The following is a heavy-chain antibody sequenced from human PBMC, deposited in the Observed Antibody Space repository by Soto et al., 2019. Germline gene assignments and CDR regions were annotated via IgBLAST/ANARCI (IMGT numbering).Heavy chain of an antibody. D-gene: IGHD6-19*01. CDR3: ARSSQFSTGWFDY. CDR2: ISGSGGST. CDR1: GFTFSSYA. J-gene: IGHJ4*02. Sequence: GGSLRLSCAASGFTFSSYAMNWVRQAPGKGLEWVSSISGSGGSTFYADSVKGRFTISRDNSKNSVYLQMNSLRAEDTALYHCARSSQFSTGWFDYWGQGTVVTVSS. V-gene: IGHV3-23*01.